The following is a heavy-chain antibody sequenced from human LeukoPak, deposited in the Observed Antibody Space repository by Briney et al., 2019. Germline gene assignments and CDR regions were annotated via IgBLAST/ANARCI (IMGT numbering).Heavy chain of an antibody. V-gene: IGHV4-59*01. CDR1: GGSMSSSY. Sequence: PSESLSLTWTVSGGSMSSSYCSCARQPPGDGRGWLGYIYYSGSTTYNPSPKSRVTISVETSKNQFSLKLSSVTAADTAVYYCARGPTVTSLNFGYWGQGNLVTISS. D-gene: IGHD4-17*01. J-gene: IGHJ4*02. CDR2: IYYSGST. CDR3: ARGPTVTSLNFGY.